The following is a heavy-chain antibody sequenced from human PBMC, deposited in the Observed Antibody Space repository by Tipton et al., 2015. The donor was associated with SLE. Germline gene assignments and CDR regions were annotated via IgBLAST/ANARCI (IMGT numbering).Heavy chain of an antibody. Sequence: TLSLTCSVSAGSVRSTSYYWGWIRQPPNKGLEWIGNVFYTGHTYYNPSFRSRVTISEDTSKNQFSLKLSSVTAADTAVYFCARVGGSNWQFFDYWGQGVLVTASS. CDR2: VFYTGHT. D-gene: IGHD6-13*01. V-gene: IGHV4-39*07. CDR3: ARVGGSNWQFFDY. J-gene: IGHJ4*02. CDR1: AGSVRSTSYY.